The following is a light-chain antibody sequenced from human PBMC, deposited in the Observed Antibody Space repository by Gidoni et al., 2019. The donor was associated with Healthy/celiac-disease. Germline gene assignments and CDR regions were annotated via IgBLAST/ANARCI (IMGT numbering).Light chain of an antibody. CDR3: QQYYSTRT. Sequence: DIVMTQSPDSLAVSLGESATINFKSSQSVLYSSNNKNYLAWYQQKPGQPPKLLIYWASNREYGVPERFSGSGYGTDFTLTTSSLQAEDVAVYYCQQYYSTRTFGQGTKVEIK. CDR2: WAS. V-gene: IGKV4-1*01. CDR1: QSVLYSSNNKNY. J-gene: IGKJ1*01.